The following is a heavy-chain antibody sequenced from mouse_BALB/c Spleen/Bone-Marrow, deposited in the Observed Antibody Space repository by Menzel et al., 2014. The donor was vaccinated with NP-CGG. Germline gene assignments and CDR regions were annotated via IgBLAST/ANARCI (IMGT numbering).Heavy chain of an antibody. V-gene: IGHV1-54*01. D-gene: IGHD2-10*02. J-gene: IGHJ4*01. Sequence: QVQLQQSGAELVRPGTSVKVSCKASGYAFTNYLIEWVKQRPGQGLEWIGVINPGSGGTNYNEKFKGKATLTADKSSSTAYMQLSSLTSDDSAVYFCARSGYGNYFYVMDYWGQGTSVTVSS. CDR2: INPGSGGT. CDR1: GYAFTNYL. CDR3: ARSGYGNYFYVMDY.